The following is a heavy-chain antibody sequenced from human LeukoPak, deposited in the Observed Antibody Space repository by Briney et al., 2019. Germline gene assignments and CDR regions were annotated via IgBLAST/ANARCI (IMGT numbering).Heavy chain of an antibody. Sequence: SSVKVSRQASGYTFTGYYMHWVRQAPGQGLEWMGWINPNSGGRIYVQKFQGRVTMTRDTSISTAYMELSRLRSDDTAVYYGARATSPGGDWGQGTLVTAS. CDR2: INPNSGGR. D-gene: IGHD2-2*01. CDR3: ARATSPGGD. J-gene: IGHJ4*02. CDR1: GYTFTGYY. V-gene: IGHV1-2*02.